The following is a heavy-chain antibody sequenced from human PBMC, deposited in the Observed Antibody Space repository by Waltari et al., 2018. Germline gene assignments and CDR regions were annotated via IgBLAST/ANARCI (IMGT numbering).Heavy chain of an antibody. CDR3: AREHATVTIGGNWFDP. D-gene: IGHD4-4*01. CDR2: MNPNSGNT. J-gene: IGHJ5*02. CDR1: GYTFTSDD. Sequence: QVQLVQSGAEVKKPGASVKVSCKASGYTFTSDDINWVRQATGQGLEWMGWMNPNSGNTGYAQKCQGRVTMTRNTSISTAYMELSSLRSEDTAVYYCAREHATVTIGGNWFDPWGQGTLVTVSS. V-gene: IGHV1-8*01.